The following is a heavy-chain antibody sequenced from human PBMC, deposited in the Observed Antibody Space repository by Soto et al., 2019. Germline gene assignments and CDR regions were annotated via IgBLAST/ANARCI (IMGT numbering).Heavy chain of an antibody. D-gene: IGHD1-26*01. J-gene: IGHJ3*02. Sequence: SETLSLTCTVSGGFISSYYWSWIRQPAGKGLEWIGRIYTSGSTNYNPSLKSRVTMSVDTSKNQFSLKLSSVTAADTAVYYCASWHRSYSHRGAFDIWGQGTMVTVSS. V-gene: IGHV4-4*07. CDR1: GGFISSYY. CDR2: IYTSGST. CDR3: ASWHRSYSHRGAFDI.